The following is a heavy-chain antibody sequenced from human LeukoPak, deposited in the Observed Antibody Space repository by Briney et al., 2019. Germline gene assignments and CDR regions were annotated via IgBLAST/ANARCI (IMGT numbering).Heavy chain of an antibody. Sequence: SETLSLTCAVHGGSFNGYYWNWIRQPPGKGLEWIGEINHSGSTNYNPSLKSRVTISVDTSKNQISLMLSSVTAADTAVYYCARGRYSRDYVWGSYRFVYWGQGTLVTVSS. CDR2: INHSGST. J-gene: IGHJ4*02. D-gene: IGHD3-16*02. CDR3: ARGRYSRDYVWGSYRFVY. V-gene: IGHV4-34*01. CDR1: GGSFNGYY.